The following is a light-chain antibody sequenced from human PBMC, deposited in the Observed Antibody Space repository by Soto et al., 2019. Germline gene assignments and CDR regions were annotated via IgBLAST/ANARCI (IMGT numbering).Light chain of an antibody. CDR1: SGDVGGYNY. J-gene: IGLJ2*01. V-gene: IGLV2-11*01. Sequence: QSALTQPRSVSGSPGQSVTISCTGTSGDVGGYNYVSWYQQHPGNAPKLMIYDVSKRPSGVPDRFSGSKSGNTASLTISGLKAEDEADYYCCSFAGTYTFVVFGGGTQLTVL. CDR2: DVS. CDR3: CSFAGTYTFVV.